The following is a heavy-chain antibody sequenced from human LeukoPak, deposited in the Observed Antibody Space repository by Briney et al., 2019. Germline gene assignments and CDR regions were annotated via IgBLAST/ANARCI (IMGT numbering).Heavy chain of an antibody. D-gene: IGHD5-12*01. CDR2: IYYSGST. CDR1: GGSISSHY. Sequence: SETLSLTCTVSGGSISSHYWSWIRQPPGKGLEWIGYIYYSGSTNYNPSLKSRVTISVDTSKNQFSLKLSSVTAADTAVYYCARGGWLRNWFDPWGQGTLVTVSS. CDR3: ARGGWLRNWFDP. V-gene: IGHV4-59*11. J-gene: IGHJ5*02.